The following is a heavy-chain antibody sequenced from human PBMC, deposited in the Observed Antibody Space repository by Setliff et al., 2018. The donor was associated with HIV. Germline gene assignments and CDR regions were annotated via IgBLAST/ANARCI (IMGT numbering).Heavy chain of an antibody. CDR3: AADRDLWFGELVT. D-gene: IGHD3-10*01. J-gene: IGHJ4*02. CDR2: IVVGSGNT. Sequence: GASGKVSCKTSGFTSTNSAIQWVRQARGQRLEWIGWIVVGSGNTNYAQKFQKRVTITCDMSTITAFMELSSLRSEDTAVYYCAADRDLWFGELVTWAQGTLVTVS. CDR1: GFTSTNSA. V-gene: IGHV1-58*02.